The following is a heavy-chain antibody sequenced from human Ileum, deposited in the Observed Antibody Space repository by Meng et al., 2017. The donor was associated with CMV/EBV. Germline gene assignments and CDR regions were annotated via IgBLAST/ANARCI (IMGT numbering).Heavy chain of an antibody. J-gene: IGHJ4*02. D-gene: IGHD6-19*01. Sequence: SQTLSLTCAVSGYSISSGYYWGWIRQPPGKGLEWLGSIFHTGSHLYSPSLQSRVTMSVDTSKNQFSLRLSSVTAADTAIYYCARDEHWLLDFWGQGTLVTVSS. CDR3: ARDEHWLLDF. CDR1: GYSISSGYY. V-gene: IGHV4-38-2*02. CDR2: IFHTGSH.